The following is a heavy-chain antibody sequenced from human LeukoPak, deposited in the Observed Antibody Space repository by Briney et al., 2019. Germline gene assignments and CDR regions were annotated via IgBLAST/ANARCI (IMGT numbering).Heavy chain of an antibody. J-gene: IGHJ4*02. CDR1: GFTFSSYS. CDR3: ARSTHYGSSNYYYWALSD. D-gene: IGHD3-22*01. Sequence: GGSLRLSCTTSGFTFSSYSLNWVRQAPGKGLEWVSHIRGSSRVIYYADSVKGRFTISRDNAKNSLYLQMNSLRDEDTAVYYCARSTHYGSSNYYYWALSDWGQGTLVTVSS. V-gene: IGHV3-48*02. CDR2: IRGSSRVI.